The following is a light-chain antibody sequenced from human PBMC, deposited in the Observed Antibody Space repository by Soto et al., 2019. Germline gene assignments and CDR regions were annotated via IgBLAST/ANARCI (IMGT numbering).Light chain of an antibody. Sequence: DIQMTQSPSILSASVGDGVTITCRASQSIGKRLAWYQQKPGKAPKVLIYDASTLESGVPSRFSGGRSGTEFTLSISSLQPDDFATYYCQHYNGHFGGGTKLEIK. V-gene: IGKV1-5*01. J-gene: IGKJ4*01. CDR2: DAS. CDR3: QHYNGH. CDR1: QSIGKR.